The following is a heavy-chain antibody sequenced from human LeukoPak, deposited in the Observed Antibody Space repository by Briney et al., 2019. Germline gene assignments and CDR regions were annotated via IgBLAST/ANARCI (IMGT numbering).Heavy chain of an antibody. Sequence: PSETLSLTCTVSGDSISDSSYSWGWIRQPPGKGLEWIGSISYSGITYYSPSLKSRVTMSVDTSNNQFSLKLSSVTAADTAVYYCARVEDYDILTGPRFDPWGQGTLVTVSS. CDR3: ARVEDYDILTGPRFDP. CDR2: ISYSGIT. V-gene: IGHV4-39*07. CDR1: GDSISDSSYS. J-gene: IGHJ5*02. D-gene: IGHD3-9*01.